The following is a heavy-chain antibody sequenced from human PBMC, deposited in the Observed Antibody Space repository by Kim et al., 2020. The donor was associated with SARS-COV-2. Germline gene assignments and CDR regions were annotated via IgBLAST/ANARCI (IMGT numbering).Heavy chain of an antibody. CDR1: GDSISTSSYY. CDR3: ARHVYGHKYYVSYWFDP. Sequence: SETLSLTCSVSGDSISTSSYYWGWVRQSPGQGLDWIASIHNAGGTYYNPSFTPRVTISVDTSKNQISLRLTSVTAADTAIYYCARHVYGHKYYVSYWFDPWGQGTLVTVSS. V-gene: IGHV4-39*01. CDR2: IHNAGGT. J-gene: IGHJ5*02. D-gene: IGHD3-16*01.